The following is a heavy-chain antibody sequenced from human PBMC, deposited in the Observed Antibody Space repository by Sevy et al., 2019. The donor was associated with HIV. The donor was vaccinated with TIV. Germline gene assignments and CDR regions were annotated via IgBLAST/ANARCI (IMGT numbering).Heavy chain of an antibody. CDR2: IKSKTDGGTT. Sequence: GGSLRLSCAASGFTFSNAWMSWVRQAPGKGLEWVGGIKSKTDGGTTDYAAPVKGRFTISRDDSNNTLYLQMNSLKTEDTAVYYCTTISVDTAMVTYYYYGMDVWGQGTTVTVSS. J-gene: IGHJ6*02. D-gene: IGHD5-18*01. V-gene: IGHV3-15*01. CDR1: GFTFSNAW. CDR3: TTISVDTAMVTYYYYGMDV.